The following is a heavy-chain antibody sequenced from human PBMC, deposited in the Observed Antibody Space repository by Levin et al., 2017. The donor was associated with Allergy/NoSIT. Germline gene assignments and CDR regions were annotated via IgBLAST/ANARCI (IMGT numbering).Heavy chain of an antibody. CDR1: GFTSSTYR. Sequence: SCVASGFTSSTYRMNWVRQTPGKGLEWIAHIGAIADAIEYAGSVKGRFTIFRDRAKNSVHLQMSSLSGEDTAIYFCARDASGTYRYWFDLWGQGILVTVSS. V-gene: IGHV3-48*03. CDR2: IGAIADAI. J-gene: IGHJ5*02. CDR3: ARDASGTYRYWFDL. D-gene: IGHD3-10*01.